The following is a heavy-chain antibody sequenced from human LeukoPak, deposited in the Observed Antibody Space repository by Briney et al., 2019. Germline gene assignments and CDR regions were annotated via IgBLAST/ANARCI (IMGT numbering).Heavy chain of an antibody. D-gene: IGHD1-1*01. Sequence: PGGSLRLSCPASGFTFSSYSMNWVRQAPGKGLEWDSSISSSSSYIYYADSVKGRFTISRDNAKNSLFLKMNSMRADNTAVYCSGSERKSLRYDYWGQGTLVTVSS. CDR1: GFTFSSYS. CDR2: ISSSSSYI. CDR3: GSERKSLRYDY. J-gene: IGHJ4*02. V-gene: IGHV3-21*01.